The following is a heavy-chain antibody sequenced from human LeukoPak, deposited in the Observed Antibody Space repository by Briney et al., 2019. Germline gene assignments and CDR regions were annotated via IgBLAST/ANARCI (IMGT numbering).Heavy chain of an antibody. V-gene: IGHV3-30*04. CDR3: ARDAVVLSPDYYYYMDV. D-gene: IGHD2-8*02. Sequence: PGRSLRLSCAASGFTLSSYAMHWVRQAPGKGLEWVAVISYDGSNKYYADSVKGRFTISRDNSKNTLYLQMNSLRAEDTAVYYCARDAVVLSPDYYYYMDVWGKGTTVTVSS. CDR1: GFTLSSYA. J-gene: IGHJ6*03. CDR2: ISYDGSNK.